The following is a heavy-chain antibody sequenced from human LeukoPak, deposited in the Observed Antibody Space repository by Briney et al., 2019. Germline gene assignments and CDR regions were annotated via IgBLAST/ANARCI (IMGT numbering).Heavy chain of an antibody. J-gene: IGHJ6*02. CDR3: ASPYYYGSGSYKAHYYYYGMDV. CDR2: ISAYNGNT. D-gene: IGHD3-10*01. V-gene: IGHV1-18*01. CDR1: GYTFTSYG. Sequence: ASVKVSCKASGYTFTSYGISWVRQAPGQGLEWMGWISAYNGNTNYAQKLQGRVTMTTDTSTSKAYMELRSLRSDDTAVYYCASPYYYGSGSYKAHYYYYGMDVWGQGTTVTVSS.